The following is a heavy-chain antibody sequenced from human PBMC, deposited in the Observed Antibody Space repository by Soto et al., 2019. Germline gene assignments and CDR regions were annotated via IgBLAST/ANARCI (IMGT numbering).Heavy chain of an antibody. D-gene: IGHD3-22*01. CDR2: ISSSGATT. V-gene: IGHV3-23*01. CDR1: GFTFSSYA. CDR3: AKDNYDSSGYFLYYFDY. J-gene: IGHJ4*02. Sequence: GGSLRLSCAASGFTFSSYAMTWVRQAPGKGLEWVSGISSSGATTYYADSVKGRFTISRDNSKTTLYLQMNSLRAEDTAVYFCAKDNYDSSGYFLYYFDYWGQGTLVTVSS.